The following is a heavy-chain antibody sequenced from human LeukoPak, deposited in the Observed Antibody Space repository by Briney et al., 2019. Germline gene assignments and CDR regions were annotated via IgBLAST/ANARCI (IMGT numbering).Heavy chain of an antibody. CDR1: GHTFTVYY. V-gene: IGHV1-2*02. Sequence: GASVKVSCKASGHTFTVYYMHWVRQAPGQGLEWMGLINLNSGGTIFAQKFQGRVTLTRDTSISTAYMELSRLRSDDTAVYYCAKAKGRPPFDPWGQGTLVTVSS. CDR3: AKAKGRPPFDP. D-gene: IGHD6-25*01. CDR2: INLNSGGT. J-gene: IGHJ5*02.